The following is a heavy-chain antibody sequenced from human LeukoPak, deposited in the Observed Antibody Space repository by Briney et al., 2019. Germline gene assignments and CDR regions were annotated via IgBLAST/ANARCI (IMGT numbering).Heavy chain of an antibody. CDR1: GFPFNHYW. CDR3: VTMASNVFHY. J-gene: IGHJ4*02. D-gene: IGHD5-24*01. CDR2: IKPDGTEK. V-gene: IGHV3-7*03. Sequence: GGSLRLSCAASGFPFNHYWMSWIRQAPGKGLEWVANIKPDGTEKYYRDSLKGRFIISNENAKKSVYLQMNSLGVEDTAVYYCVTMASNVFHYWGQGTLVTVSS.